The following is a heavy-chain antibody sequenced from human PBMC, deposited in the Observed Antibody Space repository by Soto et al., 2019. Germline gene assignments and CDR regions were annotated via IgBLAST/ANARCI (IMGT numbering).Heavy chain of an antibody. Sequence: GESLKISCKGSGYSFTSYWIGWVRQMPGKGLEWMGIIYPGDSDTRYSPYFQGQVTISADKSISTAYLQWSSLKASDTAVYYCASEGFPRKYYFDYWGQGALVTVSS. CDR2: IYPGDSDT. V-gene: IGHV5-51*01. CDR3: ASEGFPRKYYFDY. J-gene: IGHJ4*02. CDR1: GYSFTSYW.